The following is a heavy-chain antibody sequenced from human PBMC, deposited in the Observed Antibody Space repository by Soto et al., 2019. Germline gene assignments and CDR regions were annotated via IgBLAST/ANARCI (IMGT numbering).Heavy chain of an antibody. CDR2: IYRTGST. Sequence: SETLSLTCAVSGGSFTSNNWWTWVHQPPGQGLEWIGEIYRTGSTNYNPSLKSRVTISLDKSENQFSLKVTSLTAADTAVYYCASRDPGTSVDYWGQGTLVTVSS. V-gene: IGHV4-4*02. CDR3: ASRDPGTSVDY. D-gene: IGHD1-7*01. J-gene: IGHJ4*02. CDR1: GGSFTSNNW.